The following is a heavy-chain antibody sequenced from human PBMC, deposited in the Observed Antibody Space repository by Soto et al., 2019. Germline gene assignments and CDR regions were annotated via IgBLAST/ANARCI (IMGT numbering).Heavy chain of an antibody. CDR3: TRSPRSITGTPTGGAQNDY. CDR2: ISSDNKYI. CDR1: GFSFFSYT. V-gene: IGHV3-21*01. J-gene: IGHJ4*02. D-gene: IGHD1-7*01. Sequence: EMQLVESGGDLVKPGGSLRLSCAGAGFSFFSYTMTWVRQAPGKGLEWVSSISSDNKYIYYADSVKGRFTISRDNAKSSLFLQMNSLRADDTAVYYCTRSPRSITGTPTGGAQNDYWDQGALVTVSS.